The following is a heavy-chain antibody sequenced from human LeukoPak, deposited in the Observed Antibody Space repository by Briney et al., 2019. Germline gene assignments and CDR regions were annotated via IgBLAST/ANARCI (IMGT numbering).Heavy chain of an antibody. CDR2: INHSGST. CDR3: ARGSTVGTRLKGWFDP. Sequence: SETLSLTCAVYGGSFSGYYWSWIHQPRGKGLEWIGEINHSGSTNYNPSLKSRVTISVDTSKNQFSLKLSSVTAADTAVYYCARGSTVGTRLKGWFDPWGQGTLVTVSS. D-gene: IGHD2-2*01. J-gene: IGHJ5*02. V-gene: IGHV4-34*01. CDR1: GGSFSGYY.